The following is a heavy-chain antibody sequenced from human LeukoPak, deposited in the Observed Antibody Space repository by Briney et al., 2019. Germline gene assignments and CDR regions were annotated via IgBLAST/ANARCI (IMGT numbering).Heavy chain of an antibody. CDR3: ARPVDSSGYYLFDY. D-gene: IGHD3-22*01. CDR1: GGTFSSYA. CDR2: IIPILGIA. J-gene: IGHJ4*02. V-gene: IGHV1-69*04. Sequence: GASAKVSCKASGGTFSSYAISWVRQAPGQGLEWMGRIIPILGIANYAQKFQGRVTITADKSTSTAYMELSSLRSEDTAVYYCARPVDSSGYYLFDYWGQGTLVTVSS.